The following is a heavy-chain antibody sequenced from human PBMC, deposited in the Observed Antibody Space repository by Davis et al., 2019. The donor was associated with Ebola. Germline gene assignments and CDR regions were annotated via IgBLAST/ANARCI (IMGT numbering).Heavy chain of an antibody. CDR1: VITFSSYA. CDR2: IRYDGSNK. V-gene: IGHV3-30*02. Sequence: GGSLRLSCTDSVITFSSYAMTWVRQAPGKGLEWVAFIRYDGSNKYYADSVKGRFTISRDNSKNTLYLQMNSLRAEDTAVYYCAKSPHRWWTTYYYYGMDVWGQGTTVTVSS. D-gene: IGHD2-15*01. CDR3: AKSPHRWWTTYYYYGMDV. J-gene: IGHJ6*02.